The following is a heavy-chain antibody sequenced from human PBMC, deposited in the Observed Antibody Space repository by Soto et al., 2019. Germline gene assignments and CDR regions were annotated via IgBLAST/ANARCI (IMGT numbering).Heavy chain of an antibody. J-gene: IGHJ4*02. Sequence: EVQLVESGGGLVQPGGSLRLSCAASGFTLSSYSMNWVRQAPGKGLEWVSYINSISSNIFYADSVKGRFTTSRDNAKNSLSLQMNSLRDEDAAVYYCARDLYYDGSGSGYFDYWGQGTLVTVSS. CDR1: GFTLSSYS. CDR3: ARDLYYDGSGSGYFDY. CDR2: INSISSNI. D-gene: IGHD3-10*01. V-gene: IGHV3-48*02.